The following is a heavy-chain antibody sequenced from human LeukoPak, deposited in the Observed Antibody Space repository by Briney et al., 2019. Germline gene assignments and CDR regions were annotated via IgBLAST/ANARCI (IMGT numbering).Heavy chain of an antibody. J-gene: IGHJ6*03. CDR3: ARSSEGRYYYDSSGYSYYYYMDV. CDR1: GGSISSSIYY. Sequence: PSETLSLTCTVSGGSISSSIYYWGWIRQPPGKGLQWIGSIYYTGATYYNPSLRSRVTISVDTSKNQFSLKLSSVTAADTAVYYCARSSEGRYYYDSSGYSYYYYMDVWGKGTTVTISS. D-gene: IGHD3-22*01. V-gene: IGHV4-39*07. CDR2: IYYTGAT.